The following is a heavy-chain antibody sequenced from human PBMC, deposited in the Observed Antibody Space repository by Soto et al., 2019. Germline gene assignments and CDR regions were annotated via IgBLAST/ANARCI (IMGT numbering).Heavy chain of an antibody. J-gene: IGHJ4*02. Sequence: QVQLVQSGAEVKKPGASVRLACKASGKSFANFAVHWVRQTPGQRPEWMGRINVGDDKTKYSEKFQGRVIVSYDTSATTAYMELRALSSEDTAVYYCARAKYDYIWGSYHPFDQWAQGAQVTVAS. CDR1: GKSFANFA. CDR2: INVGDDKT. CDR3: ARAKYDYIWGSYHPFDQ. D-gene: IGHD3-16*02. V-gene: IGHV1-3*01.